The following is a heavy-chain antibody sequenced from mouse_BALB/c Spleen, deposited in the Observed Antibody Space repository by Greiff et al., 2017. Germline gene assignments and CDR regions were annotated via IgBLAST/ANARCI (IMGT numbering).Heavy chain of an antibody. CDR1: GYTFTSYV. CDR3: ARGVGYDGGDYYAMDY. J-gene: IGHJ4*01. D-gene: IGHD2-2*01. V-gene: IGHV1-14*01. Sequence: VQLQQSGPELVKPGASVKMSCKASGYTFTSYVMHWVKQKPGQGLEWIGYINPYNDGTKYNEKFKGKATLTSDKSSSSAYMELSSLTSEDSAVYYWARGVGYDGGDYYAMDYWGQGTSVTVSS. CDR2: INPYNDGT.